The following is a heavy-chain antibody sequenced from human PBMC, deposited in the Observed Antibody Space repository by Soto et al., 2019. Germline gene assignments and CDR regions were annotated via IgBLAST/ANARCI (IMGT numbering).Heavy chain of an antibody. CDR2: IYYSGST. CDR3: ARDRDEITFGGAYYYYYMDV. V-gene: IGHV4-59*01. CDR1: GGSISSYY. Sequence: ASETLSPTCTVSGGSISSYYWIWIRQPPGKGLEWIGYIYYSGSTNYNPSLKSRVTISVDTSKNQFSLKLSSVTAADTAVYYCARDRDEITFGGAYYYYYMDVWGKGTTVTVSS. J-gene: IGHJ6*03. D-gene: IGHD3-16*01.